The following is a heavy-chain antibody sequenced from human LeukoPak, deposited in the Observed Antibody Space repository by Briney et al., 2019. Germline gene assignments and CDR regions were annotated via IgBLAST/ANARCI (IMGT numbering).Heavy chain of an antibody. Sequence: GGSLRLSCAASGFTFSSYAMIWVRQAPGKGLEWVLSISDSGGSTYYADSVQGRFTISRDNSKNTLYLQMNSLRAEDTAVYYCAKDLAPLYYDSSGYIDYWGQGTLVTVSS. V-gene: IGHV3-23*01. CDR3: AKDLAPLYYDSSGYIDY. J-gene: IGHJ4*02. D-gene: IGHD3-22*01. CDR2: ISDSGGST. CDR1: GFTFSSYA.